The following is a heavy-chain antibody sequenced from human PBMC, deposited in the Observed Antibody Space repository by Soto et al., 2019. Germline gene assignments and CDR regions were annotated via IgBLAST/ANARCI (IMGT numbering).Heavy chain of an antibody. Sequence: GESLKISCKGSGYSFTSYWIGWVRQMPGKGLEWMGIIYPGDSDTRYSPSFQGQVTISADKSISTAYLQWSSLKASDTAMYYCARHKGSERAFPYYDIHYYGMDVWGQGTTVTVSS. D-gene: IGHD3-9*01. CDR3: ARHKGSERAFPYYDIHYYGMDV. CDR2: IYPGDSDT. J-gene: IGHJ6*02. V-gene: IGHV5-51*01. CDR1: GYSFTSYW.